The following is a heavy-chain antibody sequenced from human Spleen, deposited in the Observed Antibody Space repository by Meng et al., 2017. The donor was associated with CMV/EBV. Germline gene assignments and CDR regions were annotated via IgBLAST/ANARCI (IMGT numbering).Heavy chain of an antibody. CDR3: ARMGYSGYDWSDY. CDR2: INPNSGGT. Sequence: CKASGYTFTGYYMHWVRQAPGQGLEWMGRINPNSGGTNYAQKFQGRVTMTRDTSIRTAYMELSRLRSDDTAVYYCARMGYSGYDWSDYWGQGTLVTVSS. V-gene: IGHV1-2*06. CDR1: GYTFTGYY. J-gene: IGHJ4*02. D-gene: IGHD5-12*01.